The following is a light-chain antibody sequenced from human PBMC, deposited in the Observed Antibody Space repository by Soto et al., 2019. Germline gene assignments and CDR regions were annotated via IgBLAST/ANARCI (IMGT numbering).Light chain of an antibody. V-gene: IGKV3-15*01. CDR3: QQYNTWPLS. Sequence: EIVMTQSPATLSVSPGERATLSCRASESVRSNLAWYQQKPGQATRLLIYGASTRATGITARFSGSGSGTEFTLTISSLQSEDFAVYYCQQYNTWPLSFGPGTKVDIK. CDR2: GAS. CDR1: ESVRSN. J-gene: IGKJ3*01.